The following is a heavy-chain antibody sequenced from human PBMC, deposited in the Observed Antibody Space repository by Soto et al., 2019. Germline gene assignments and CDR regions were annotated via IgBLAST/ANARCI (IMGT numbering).Heavy chain of an antibody. D-gene: IGHD2-21*02. CDR2: IVVGSGNT. V-gene: IGHV1-58*02. CDR3: AAEIYSGGDCCDFDY. CDR1: GFTFSNSA. J-gene: IGHJ4*02. Sequence: QMQVVQSGPEVKKPGTSVKVSCKTSGFTFSNSAIQWVRQAPGERLEWVGWIVVGSGNTNYAQKLQERVTISRDMSIATAYMELSSLRSDDTAVYYCAAEIYSGGDCCDFDYWGQGALVTVSS.